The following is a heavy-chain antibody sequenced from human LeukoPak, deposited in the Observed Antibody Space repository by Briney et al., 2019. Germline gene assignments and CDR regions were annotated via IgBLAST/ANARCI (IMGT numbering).Heavy chain of an antibody. V-gene: IGHV3-53*01. CDR2: IYSGGST. CDR3: ANLARNIVVVPAAPYFDY. J-gene: IGHJ4*02. CDR1: GFTVSSNY. D-gene: IGHD2-2*01. Sequence: GGSLRLSCAASGFTVSSNYMSWVRQAPGKGLEWVSVIYSGGSTYYADSVKGRFTISRDNSKNTLYLQMNSLRAEDTAVYYCANLARNIVVVPAAPYFDYWGQGTLVTVSS.